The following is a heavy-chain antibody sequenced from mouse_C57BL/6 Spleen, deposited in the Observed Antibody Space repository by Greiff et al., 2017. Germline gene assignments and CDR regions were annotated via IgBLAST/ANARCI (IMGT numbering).Heavy chain of an antibody. CDR2: IYPGDGDT. CDR1: GYAFSSSW. J-gene: IGHJ2*01. D-gene: IGHD1-1*01. Sequence: QVQLQQSGPELVKPGASVKISCKASGYAFSSSWMNWVKQRPGKGLEWIGRIYPGDGDTNYNGKFKGKATLTADKSSSTAYMQLSSLTSEDSAVYFCARDGYYGSSYVNFDYWGQGTTLTVSS. CDR3: ARDGYYGSSYVNFDY. V-gene: IGHV1-82*01.